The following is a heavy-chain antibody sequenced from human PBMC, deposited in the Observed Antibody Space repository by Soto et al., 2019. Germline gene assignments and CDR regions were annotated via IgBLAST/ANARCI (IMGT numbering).Heavy chain of an antibody. V-gene: IGHV4-34*01. CDR1: GGSFSDYF. CDR2: INHSGST. D-gene: IGHD6-6*01. J-gene: IGHJ6*02. Sequence: QVQLQQWGAGLLKPTETLSLTCAVYGGSFSDYFWTWIRQHPGKGLEWIGEINHSGSTNFNPSLMSRVDISANPSRNQFSLRVTSVSAAVTAVYYCAGRAFASSSLNYYHYAVDVWGQGPTVTVSS. CDR3: AGRAFASSSLNYYHYAVDV.